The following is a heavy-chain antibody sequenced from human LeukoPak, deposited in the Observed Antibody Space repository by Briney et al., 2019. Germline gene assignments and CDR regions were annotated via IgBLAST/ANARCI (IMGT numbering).Heavy chain of an antibody. Sequence: ASVKVSCRASGYTFTGYYMHWVRQAPGQGLEWMGWINPNSGGTNYAQKFQGRVTMTRDTSISTAYMELSRLRSDDTAVYYCAVLGYCSSTSCYPLDYWGQGTLVTVSS. CDR1: GYTFTGYY. V-gene: IGHV1-2*02. CDR2: INPNSGGT. J-gene: IGHJ4*02. CDR3: AVLGYCSSTSCYPLDY. D-gene: IGHD2-2*01.